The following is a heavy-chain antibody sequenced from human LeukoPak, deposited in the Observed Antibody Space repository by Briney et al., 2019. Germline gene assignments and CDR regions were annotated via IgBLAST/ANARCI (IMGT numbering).Heavy chain of an antibody. Sequence: SQALSLTCAVSGDSVSSNSAAWNWIRQSPSRGLEWLGRTYYRSKWYNDYAVSVKSRITINPDTSKNQFSLQLNSVTPEDTAMYYCARGVLASGGLFDYWGQGTLVTVSS. CDR2: TYYRSKWYN. CDR1: GDSVSSNSAA. D-gene: IGHD3-3*02. CDR3: ARGVLASGGLFDY. J-gene: IGHJ4*02. V-gene: IGHV6-1*01.